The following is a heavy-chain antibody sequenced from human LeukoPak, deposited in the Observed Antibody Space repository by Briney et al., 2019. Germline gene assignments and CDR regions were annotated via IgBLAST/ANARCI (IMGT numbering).Heavy chain of an antibody. CDR1: GITFSAYG. Sequence: GGSLRLSCAASGITFSAYGMSWVRQAPGKGLEWVSGISGSGGSTYYADSVKGRFIISRDNPKNMVYLQMNSLRAEDTAVYYCAKDFVYSYGYWGQGTLVTVSS. CDR2: ISGSGGST. V-gene: IGHV3-23*01. CDR3: AKDFVYSYGY. J-gene: IGHJ4*02. D-gene: IGHD5-18*01.